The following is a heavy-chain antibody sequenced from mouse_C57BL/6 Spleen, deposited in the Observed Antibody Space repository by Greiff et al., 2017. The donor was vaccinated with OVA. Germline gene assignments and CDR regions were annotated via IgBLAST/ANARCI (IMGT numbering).Heavy chain of an antibody. V-gene: IGHV1-15*01. D-gene: IGHD3-2*02. CDR2: IDPETGGT. J-gene: IGHJ3*01. Sequence: QVQLQQSGAELVRPGASVTLSCKASGYTFTDYEMHWVKQTPVHGLEWIGAIDPETGGTAYNQKFKGKAILTADKSSSTAYMELRSLTSEDSAVYYCTREGDSSGYVFAYWGQGTLVTVSA. CDR1: GYTFTDYE. CDR3: TREGDSSGYVFAY.